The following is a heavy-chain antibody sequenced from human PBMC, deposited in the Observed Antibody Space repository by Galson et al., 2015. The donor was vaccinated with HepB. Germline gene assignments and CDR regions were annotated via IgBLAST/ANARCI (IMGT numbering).Heavy chain of an antibody. CDR2: IYSGGST. CDR3: ARAVADYDFWSGYPDAGDY. Sequence: SLRLSCAASGFTVSSNHMSWVRQAPGKGLEWVSVIYSGGSTYYADSVKGRFTISRDNSKNTLYLQMNSLRAEDTAVYYCARAVADYDFWSGYPDAGDYWGQGTLVTVSS. J-gene: IGHJ4*02. D-gene: IGHD3-3*01. CDR1: GFTVSSNH. V-gene: IGHV3-66*01.